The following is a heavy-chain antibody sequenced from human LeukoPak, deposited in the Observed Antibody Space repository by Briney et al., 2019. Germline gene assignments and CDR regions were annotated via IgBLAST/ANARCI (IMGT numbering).Heavy chain of an antibody. D-gene: IGHD3-22*01. Sequence: GGSLRLSCAASGSTFGSYAMNWVRQAPGKGLEWVSAISGSGGSTYYADSVKGRFTISRDNSKNTLYLQMNSLRAEDTAVYYCAKDSLPYLYYDSSGYYPVQDAFDIWGQGTMVTVSS. CDR2: ISGSGGST. V-gene: IGHV3-23*01. CDR3: AKDSLPYLYYDSSGYYPVQDAFDI. CDR1: GSTFGSYA. J-gene: IGHJ3*02.